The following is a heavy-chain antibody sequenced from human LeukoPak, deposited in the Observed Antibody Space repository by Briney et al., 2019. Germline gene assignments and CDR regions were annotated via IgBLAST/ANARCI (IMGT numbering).Heavy chain of an antibody. V-gene: IGHV3-23*01. D-gene: IGHD1-26*01. Sequence: QPGGSLRLSCAASGFTVSSNYMSWVRQAPGKGLEWVSAISGSGGSTYYADSVKGRFTISRDNSKNTLYLQMNSLRAEDTAVYYCANKVGRRPTYYFDYWGQGTLVTVSS. J-gene: IGHJ4*02. CDR3: ANKVGRRPTYYFDY. CDR2: ISGSGGST. CDR1: GFTVSSNY.